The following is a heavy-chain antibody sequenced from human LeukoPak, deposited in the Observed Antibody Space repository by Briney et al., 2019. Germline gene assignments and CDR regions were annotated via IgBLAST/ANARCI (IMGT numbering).Heavy chain of an antibody. J-gene: IGHJ4*02. CDR2: IKEDGTRD. CDR1: GFTFSNYW. V-gene: IGHV3-7*01. Sequence: GGSLRLSCAASGFTFSNYWMNWVRQAPGKGLEWLANIKEDGTRDYYVESVKGRFTISKDNAKTSLYLQLSSLRAEDTAVYYCARDTKGGYFDLWGQGTLVTVSS. CDR3: ARDTKGGYFDL.